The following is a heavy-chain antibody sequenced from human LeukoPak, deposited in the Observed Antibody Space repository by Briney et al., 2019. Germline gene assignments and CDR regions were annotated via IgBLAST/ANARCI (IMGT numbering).Heavy chain of an antibody. CDR3: TRGYCSGAKCYASDV. J-gene: IGHJ3*01. CDR2: INTNTGDT. CDR1: GYSLIGNF. D-gene: IGHD2-15*01. V-gene: IGHV1-2*06. Sequence: ASVKVSCKTSGYSLIGNFIHWVRQAPGQRPEWMGRINTNTGDTVYSQKFQGRVSMTRDTSITTAYMELSGLRFDDTALYYCTRGYCSGAKCYASDVWGQGTMVTVSS.